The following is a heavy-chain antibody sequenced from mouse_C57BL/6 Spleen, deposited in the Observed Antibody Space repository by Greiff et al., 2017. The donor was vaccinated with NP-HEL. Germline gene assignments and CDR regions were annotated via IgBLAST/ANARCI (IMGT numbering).Heavy chain of an antibody. V-gene: IGHV1-64*01. D-gene: IGHD4-1*02. CDR1: GYTFTSYW. Sequence: VQLQQSGAELVKPGASVKLSCKASGYTFTSYWMHWVKQRPGQGLEWIGMIHPNSGSTNYNEKFKSKATLTVDKSSSTAYMQLSSLTSEDSAVYYCARPQLGPGFAYWGQGTLVTVSA. CDR3: ARPQLGPGFAY. J-gene: IGHJ3*01. CDR2: IHPNSGST.